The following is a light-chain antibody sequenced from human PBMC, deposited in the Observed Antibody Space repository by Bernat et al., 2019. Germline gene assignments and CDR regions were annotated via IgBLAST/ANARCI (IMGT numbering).Light chain of an antibody. J-gene: IGLJ3*02. V-gene: IGLV3-21*04. CDR1: NIGSKS. CDR2: YDS. CDR3: QVWDSSSDHGV. Sequence: SYVLTQPPSVSVAPGKTARITCGGNNIGSKSVHWYQQKPGQAPVLVIYYDSDRPSGIPERFSGSNSGNTATLTISRVEAGDEDDYYCQVWDSSSDHGVFGGGTKLTVL.